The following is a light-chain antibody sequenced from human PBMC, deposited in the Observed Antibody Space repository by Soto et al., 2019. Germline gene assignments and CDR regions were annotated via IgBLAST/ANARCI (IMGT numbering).Light chain of an antibody. V-gene: IGKV3-15*01. CDR1: QTVGGH. CDR2: GAS. J-gene: IGKJ1*01. CDR3: QQYNNWPRT. Sequence: EVVLTQSPATLSLSPGEISTLSCRASQTVGGHFAWYQQKPGQAPRLLLYGASTRATGIPARFSGSGSGTEFTLTISSLQSEDFAVYYCQQYNNWPRTFGQGTKVDIK.